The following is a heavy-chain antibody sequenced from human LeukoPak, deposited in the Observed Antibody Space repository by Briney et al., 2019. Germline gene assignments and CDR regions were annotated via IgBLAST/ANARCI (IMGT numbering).Heavy chain of an antibody. Sequence: YWSWIRQPPGKGLEWMGIIYPGDSDTRYSPSFQGQVTISADKSISTAYLQWSSLKASDTAMYYCARKANGVDYWGQGTLVTVSS. CDR2: IYPGDSDT. CDR3: ARKANGVDY. D-gene: IGHD1-1*01. CDR1: YW. V-gene: IGHV5-51*01. J-gene: IGHJ4*02.